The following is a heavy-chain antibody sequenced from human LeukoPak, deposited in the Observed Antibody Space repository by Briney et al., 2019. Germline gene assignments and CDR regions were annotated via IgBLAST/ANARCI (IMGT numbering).Heavy chain of an antibody. J-gene: IGHJ2*01. CDR1: GGSFSGYY. D-gene: IGHD1-1*01. CDR3: ARDPGYPTNWYFDP. CDR2: INHSGST. V-gene: IGHV4-34*01. Sequence: SETLSLTCAVYGGSFSGYYWSWIRQPPGKGLEWIGEINHSGSTNYNPSLKSRVTISVDTSKNQFSLKLSSVTAADTAVYYCARDPGYPTNWYFDPWGRGTLVTVSS.